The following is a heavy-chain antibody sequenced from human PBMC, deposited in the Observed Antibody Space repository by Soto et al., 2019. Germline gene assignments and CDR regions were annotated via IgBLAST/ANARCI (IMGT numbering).Heavy chain of an antibody. CDR3: AKDCAPNWFDP. CDR1: GFTFSSYG. CDR2: ISYDGSNK. V-gene: IGHV3-30*18. Sequence: GGSLRLSCAASGFTFSSYGMHWVRQAPGKGLEWVAVISYDGSNKYYADSVKGRFTISRDNSKNTLYLQMNSLRAEDTAVYYCAKDCAPNWFDPWGQGTLVTVSS. J-gene: IGHJ5*02. D-gene: IGHD2-21*01.